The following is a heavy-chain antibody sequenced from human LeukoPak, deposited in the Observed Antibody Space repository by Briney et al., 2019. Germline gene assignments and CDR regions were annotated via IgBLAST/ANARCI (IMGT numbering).Heavy chain of an antibody. D-gene: IGHD6-19*01. Sequence: PSETLSLTCTVSGXTISSYYWNWIRQPPGKGLEWIAYIHYSGSTKYNPSLKSRVTISVDTSRNQFSLKLSSVTAADTTVYYCARWYSSGWAFDYWGQGTLVTVSS. CDR3: ARWYSSGWAFDY. J-gene: IGHJ4*02. CDR1: GXTISSYY. V-gene: IGHV4-59*08. CDR2: IHYSGST.